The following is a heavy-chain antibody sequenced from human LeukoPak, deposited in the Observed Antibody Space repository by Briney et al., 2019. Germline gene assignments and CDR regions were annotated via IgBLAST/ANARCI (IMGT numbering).Heavy chain of an antibody. CDR2: MNPNSGNT. CDR1: GYTFTSYD. CDR3: ARGGRSGYCSSTSCFTFDY. D-gene: IGHD2-2*01. Sequence: ASVKVSCKASGYTFTSYDINWVRQATGQGLEWMGWMNPNSGNTGYAQKFQGRVTMTRNTSISTAYMELSSLRSEDTAVYYCARGGRSGYCSSTSCFTFDYWGQGTLVTVSS. J-gene: IGHJ4*02. V-gene: IGHV1-8*01.